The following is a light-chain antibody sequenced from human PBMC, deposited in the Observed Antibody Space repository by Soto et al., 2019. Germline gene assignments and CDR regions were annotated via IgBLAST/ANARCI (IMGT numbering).Light chain of an antibody. CDR2: GAS. CDR3: QQYGSSPQT. Sequence: EGVLTQSPATLSLSPWERATLSCRASQRVSSDLVWYQQKPGQAPRLLIYGASSRATGIPDRFSGSGSGTDFTLTISRLEPEDFAVYYCQQYGSSPQTFGQGTKVDI. J-gene: IGKJ1*01. CDR1: QRVSSD. V-gene: IGKV3-20*01.